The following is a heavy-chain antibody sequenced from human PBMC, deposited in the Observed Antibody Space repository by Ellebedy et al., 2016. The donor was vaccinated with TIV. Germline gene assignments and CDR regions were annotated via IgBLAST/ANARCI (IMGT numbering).Heavy chain of an antibody. CDR3: ARVSSGRLFYYYYYGMDV. J-gene: IGHJ6*02. Sequence: SETLSLTXAVYGGSFSGYYWSWIRQPPGKGLEWIGEINHSGSTNYNPSLKSRVTISVDTSKNQFSLKLSSVTAADTAVYYCARVSSGRLFYYYYYGMDVWGQGTTVTVSS. D-gene: IGHD6-19*01. CDR1: GGSFSGYY. V-gene: IGHV4-34*01. CDR2: INHSGST.